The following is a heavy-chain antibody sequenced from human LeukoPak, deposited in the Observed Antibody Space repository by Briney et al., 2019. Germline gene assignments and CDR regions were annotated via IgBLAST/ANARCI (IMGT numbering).Heavy chain of an antibody. Sequence: ASVKVSCKASGYTFTSYDINWVRQAPGQGLEWMGWISAYNGNTNYAQKLQGRVTMTTDTSTSTAYMELRSLRSDDTAVYYCARVWAAEQWLVDWGQGTLVTVSS. CDR2: ISAYNGNT. CDR1: GYTFTSYD. V-gene: IGHV1-18*01. D-gene: IGHD6-19*01. J-gene: IGHJ4*02. CDR3: ARVWAAEQWLVD.